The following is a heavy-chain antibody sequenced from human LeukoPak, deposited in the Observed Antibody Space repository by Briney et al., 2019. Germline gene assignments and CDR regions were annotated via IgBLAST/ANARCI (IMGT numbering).Heavy chain of an antibody. J-gene: IGHJ6*02. CDR3: ARDHEYSSGWYNYYYYGMDV. D-gene: IGHD6-19*01. Sequence: PGRSLRLSCAASGFTFSSYGMHWVRQAPGKGLEWVAVIWYDGSNKYYADSVKGRITISRDNSKNTLYLQMNSLRAEDTAVYYCARDHEYSSGWYNYYYYGMDVWGQGTTVTVSS. CDR1: GFTFSSYG. CDR2: IWYDGSNK. V-gene: IGHV3-33*01.